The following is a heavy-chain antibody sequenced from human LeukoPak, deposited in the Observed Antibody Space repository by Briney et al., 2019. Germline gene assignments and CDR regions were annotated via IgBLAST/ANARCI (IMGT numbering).Heavy chain of an antibody. CDR1: GFTFSNYG. CDR2: ISGSGGTT. J-gene: IGHJ4*02. CDR3: ARRAGAYSHPYDY. D-gene: IGHD4/OR15-4a*01. V-gene: IGHV3-23*01. Sequence: GSLRLSCAASGFTFSNYGMNWVRQAPGKGLEWVSAISGSGGTTYYADSVKGRFTISRDNAKNSLYLQMNSLRAEDTAVYYCARRAGAYSHPYDYWGQGTLVTVSS.